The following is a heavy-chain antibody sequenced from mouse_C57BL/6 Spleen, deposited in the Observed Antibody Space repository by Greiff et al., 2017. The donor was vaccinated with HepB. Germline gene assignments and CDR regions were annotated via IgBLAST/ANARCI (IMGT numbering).Heavy chain of an antibody. CDR3: AREGDYDGFAY. V-gene: IGHV1-52*01. CDR2: IDPSDSET. J-gene: IGHJ3*01. D-gene: IGHD2-4*01. Sequence: QVQLQQSGAELVRPGSSVKLSCKASGYTFTSYWMHWVKQRPIQGLEWIGNIDPSDSETHYNQKFKDKATLTVDKSSSTAYMQLSSLTSEDSAVYDCAREGDYDGFAYWGQGTLVTVSA. CDR1: GYTFTSYW.